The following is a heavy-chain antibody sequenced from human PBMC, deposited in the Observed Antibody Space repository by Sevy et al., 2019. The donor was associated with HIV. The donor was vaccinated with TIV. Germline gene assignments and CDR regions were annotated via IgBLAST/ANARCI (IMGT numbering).Heavy chain of an antibody. D-gene: IGHD5-12*01. CDR3: ARGKGYSGYDYYFDY. J-gene: IGHJ4*02. V-gene: IGHV4-59*01. CDR2: IYYSGST. CDR1: GGSISSYY. Sequence: SETLSLTCTVSGGSISSYYWSWIRQPPGKGLEWIGYIYYSGSTNYNPSLKSRVTISVDTSKNQFSLKLSSVIAADTAVYYCARGKGYSGYDYYFDYWGQGTLVTVSS.